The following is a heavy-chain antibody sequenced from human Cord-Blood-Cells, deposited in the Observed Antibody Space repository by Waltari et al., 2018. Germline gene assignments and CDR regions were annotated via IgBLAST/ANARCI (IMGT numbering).Heavy chain of an antibody. V-gene: IGHV1-8*03. CDR2: SNPNSGNT. CDR1: GYTFTSHD. Sequence: QVQLVQSGAEVKKPGASVKVSCKASGYTFTSHDINWVRQATGQGLEGMGWSNPNSGNTGYAQKFQVRVTITRNTSISTAYMELSSLRSEDTAVYYWARVRTATSYFDYWGQGTLVTVSS. CDR3: ARVRTATSYFDY. D-gene: IGHD1-1*01. J-gene: IGHJ4*02.